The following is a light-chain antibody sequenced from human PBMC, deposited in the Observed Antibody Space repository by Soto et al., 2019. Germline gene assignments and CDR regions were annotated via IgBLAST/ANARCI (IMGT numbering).Light chain of an antibody. Sequence: EIVLTQSPGTLSLSPGERATLSCRASQSVSRTYMAWYQQKPGQAPRLLIYGASNRATGIPDRFSGSGSGTGFTLTIGGLEPEDLAVYYCQQYGSSPQTFGQGTRLEIK. CDR1: QSVSRTY. CDR3: QQYGSSPQT. CDR2: GAS. V-gene: IGKV3-20*01. J-gene: IGKJ2*01.